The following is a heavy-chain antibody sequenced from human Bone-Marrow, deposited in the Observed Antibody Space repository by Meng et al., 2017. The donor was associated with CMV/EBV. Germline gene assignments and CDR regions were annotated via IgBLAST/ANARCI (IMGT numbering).Heavy chain of an antibody. CDR1: GYTFTIYY. CDR3: AREGRYCSGGSYYSGGYYYYGMDV. D-gene: IGHD2-15*01. CDR2: INPRGGST. V-gene: IGHV1-46*01. J-gene: IGHJ6*01. Sequence: ASIKASFKASGYTFTIYYMHWVRQAPGQVLEWMGIINPRGGSTSYAQKFQGRVTLARDTSTSTVYMELSSLRSEDTAVYYCAREGRYCSGGSYYSGGYYYYGMDVWGQGTTVTGSS.